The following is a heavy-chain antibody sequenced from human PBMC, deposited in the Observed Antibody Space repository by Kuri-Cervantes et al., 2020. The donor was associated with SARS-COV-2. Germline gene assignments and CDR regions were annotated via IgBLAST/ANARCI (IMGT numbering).Heavy chain of an antibody. CDR2: IIPNFGTA. D-gene: IGHD3-10*01. CDR3: ATGESVPPHLQIARRPGFNS. CDR1: GGTFSSYA. Sequence: SVKVSCKASGGTFSSYAISWVRQAPGQGLEWMGGIIPNFGTANYAQKFQGRVTITTDESTSTAYMELSSLRSEDTAVYYCATGESVPPHLQIARRPGFNSWGQGTLVTVSS. J-gene: IGHJ4*02. V-gene: IGHV1-69*05.